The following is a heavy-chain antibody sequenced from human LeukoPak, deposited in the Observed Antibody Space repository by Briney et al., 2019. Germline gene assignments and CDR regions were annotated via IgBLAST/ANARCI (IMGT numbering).Heavy chain of an antibody. V-gene: IGHV3-23*01. Sequence: GVLRLSCAASGFTFSSYAMSWVRQAPGKGLEWVSAISGSGGSTYYADSVKGRFTISRDNAKNSLYLQMNSLRAEDTAVYYCARVYSSSPNYWGQGTLVTVSS. J-gene: IGHJ4*02. CDR1: GFTFSSYA. D-gene: IGHD6-6*01. CDR2: ISGSGGST. CDR3: ARVYSSSPNY.